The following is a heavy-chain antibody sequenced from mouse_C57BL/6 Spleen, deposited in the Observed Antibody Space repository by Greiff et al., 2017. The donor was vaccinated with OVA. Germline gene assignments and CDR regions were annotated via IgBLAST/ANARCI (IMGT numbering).Heavy chain of an antibody. D-gene: IGHD3-2*02. CDR1: GYSITSGYD. V-gene: IGHV3-1*01. J-gene: IGHJ3*01. Sequence: EVQLQQSGPGMVKPSQSLSLTCTVTGYSITSGYDWHWIRHFPGNKLEWMGYISYSGSTNYNPSLKSRISITHDTSKNHFFLKLNSVTTEDTATYYCARDDSSGCFAYWGQGTLVTVSA. CDR3: ARDDSSGCFAY. CDR2: ISYSGST.